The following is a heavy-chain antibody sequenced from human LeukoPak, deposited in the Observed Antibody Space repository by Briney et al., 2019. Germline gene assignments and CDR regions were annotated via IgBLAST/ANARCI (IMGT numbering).Heavy chain of an antibody. CDR2: INPNSGDT. Sequence: ASVKVSCKASGCTFSGFYMHWVRQAPGQGLEWMGWINPNSGDTKYAQKFQGRVTMTRDTSISTAYIELSRLRSDDTAVYYCATLLSNAAFDYWGQGTLVAVSS. D-gene: IGHD6-25*01. CDR1: GCTFSGFY. J-gene: IGHJ4*02. V-gene: IGHV1-2*02. CDR3: ATLLSNAAFDY.